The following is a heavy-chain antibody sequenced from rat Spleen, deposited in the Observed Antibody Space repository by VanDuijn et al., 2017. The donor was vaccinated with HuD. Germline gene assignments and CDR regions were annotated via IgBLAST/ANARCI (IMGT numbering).Heavy chain of an antibody. CDR3: ARLKGFDGTYYYPYYFDY. CDR2: INYSGST. V-gene: IGHV3-1*01. Sequence: EVQLQESGPGLVKPSQSLSLTCSVTNYSITSDYWGWIRKFPGNKMEWMGYINYSGSTSYIPSLKSRISITRDTSKNQFFLHLNSVTTEDTATYYCARLKGFDGTYYYPYYFDYWGQGVMVTVSS. J-gene: IGHJ2*01. D-gene: IGHD1-12*02. CDR1: NYSITSDY.